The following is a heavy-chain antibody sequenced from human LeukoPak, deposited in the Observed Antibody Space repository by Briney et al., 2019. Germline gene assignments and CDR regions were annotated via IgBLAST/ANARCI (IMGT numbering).Heavy chain of an antibody. V-gene: IGHV1-18*01. D-gene: IGHD6-13*01. CDR2: ISAYNGNT. Sequence: ASVKVSCKASGGTFSSYAISWVRQAPGHGLEWMGWISAYNGNTNYAQKLQGRVTMTTDTSTSTAYMELRSLRSDDTAVYYCTRRYSSSWCAFDIWGQGTMVTVSS. CDR1: GGTFSSYA. CDR3: TRRYSSSWCAFDI. J-gene: IGHJ3*02.